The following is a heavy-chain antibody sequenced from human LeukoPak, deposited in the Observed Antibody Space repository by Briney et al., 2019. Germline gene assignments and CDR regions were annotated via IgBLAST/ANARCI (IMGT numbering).Heavy chain of an antibody. CDR1: GFTVSSNY. D-gene: IGHD6-13*01. Sequence: PGGSLRLSCAASGFTVSSNYMSWVRQAPGKGLEWVSSISTSSDYIYYADSVKGRFTISRDNAKNSLYLQMTSLRGEDTAVYYCAKGEGSSWYSLIDYWGQGILVTVSS. CDR3: AKGEGSSWYSLIDY. J-gene: IGHJ4*02. CDR2: ISTSSDYI. V-gene: IGHV3-21*01.